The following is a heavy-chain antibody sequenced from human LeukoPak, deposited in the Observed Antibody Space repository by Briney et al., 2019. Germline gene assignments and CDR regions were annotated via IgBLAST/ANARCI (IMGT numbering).Heavy chain of an antibody. J-gene: IGHJ4*02. D-gene: IGHD6-19*01. Sequence: ASVKVSCKASGYIFTSYTIHWVRQAPGQRLDWMGWINTGNGNTKYSQKFQGRVTFTRDTSASTVYMELSSLRSEDTAVYYCVRGGYSSAVDYWGQGTLVTVSS. CDR2: INTGNGNT. V-gene: IGHV1-3*04. CDR1: GYIFTSYT. CDR3: VRGGYSSAVDY.